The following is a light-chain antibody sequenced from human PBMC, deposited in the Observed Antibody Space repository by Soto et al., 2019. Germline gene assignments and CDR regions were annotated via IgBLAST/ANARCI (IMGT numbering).Light chain of an antibody. CDR3: SSYRTSNTRQIV. Sequence: QSALTQPASVSGSPGQSITISCTGTSSDVGGYNYVSWYQHHPGKAPKLMIYDVSNRPSGVSNRFSGSKSGNTASLSISGLQPEDEADYYCSSYRTSNTRQIVCRTGTKVTV. CDR1: SSDVGGYNY. J-gene: IGLJ1*01. V-gene: IGLV2-14*03. CDR2: DVS.